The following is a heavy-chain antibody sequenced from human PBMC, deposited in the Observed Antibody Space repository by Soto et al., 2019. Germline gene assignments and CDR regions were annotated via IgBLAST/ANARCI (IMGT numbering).Heavy chain of an antibody. D-gene: IGHD2-15*01. J-gene: IGHJ4*02. CDR1: GFTFSSYS. CDR2: ISSSSSYI. CDR3: ARDGSRDIVGRNLGVCRY. Sequence: EVQLVESGGGLVKPGGSLRLSCAASGFTFSSYSMNWVRQAPGKGLEWVSSISSSSSYIYYADSVKGRFTISRDNAKNSLYLQMNSLRDEDTAVYYCARDGSRDIVGRNLGVCRYWGQGTLVTVSS. V-gene: IGHV3-21*01.